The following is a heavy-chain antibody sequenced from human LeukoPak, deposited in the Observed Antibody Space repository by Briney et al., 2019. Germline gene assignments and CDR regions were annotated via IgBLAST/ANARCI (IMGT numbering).Heavy chain of an antibody. CDR1: GFAFSSYW. V-gene: IGHV3-74*01. J-gene: IGHJ6*02. CDR2: INSDGTTT. CDR3: ARGNYYGMDV. Sequence: GGSLTLSCAASGFAFSSYWMHWVRQAPGKGLLWVSRINSDGTTTYYADSAKGRFTLSGDNAKNTLYLQVNSLRAEDTAVYYCARGNYYGMDVWCQGATVTVAS.